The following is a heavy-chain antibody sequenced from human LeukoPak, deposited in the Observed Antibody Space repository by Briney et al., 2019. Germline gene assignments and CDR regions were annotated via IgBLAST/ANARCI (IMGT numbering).Heavy chain of an antibody. V-gene: IGHV4-59*01. J-gene: IGHJ4*02. CDR2: IYYSGGT. CDR3: ARGLSSWDYYFDN. D-gene: IGHD6-13*01. CDR1: GGSISIYH. Sequence: SETLSLTCTVSGGSISIYHRSWIRQPPGQGLEWIGYIYYSGGTNYNPSLKSRVTISIDTSQNQFSLNLSSVTAADTAVYYCARGLSSWDYYFDNWGQGTLVTVSS.